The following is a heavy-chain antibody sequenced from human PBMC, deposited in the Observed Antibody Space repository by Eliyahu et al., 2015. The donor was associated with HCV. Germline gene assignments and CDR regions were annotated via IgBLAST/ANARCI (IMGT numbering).Heavy chain of an antibody. Sequence: FSSYAMSWVRQAPGKGLEWVSAISGSGGSTYYADSVKGRXTISRDNSKNTLYLQMNSLRAEDTAVYYCANVNVEMATIGSDAFDIWGQGTMVTVSS. CDR1: FSSYA. D-gene: IGHD5-24*01. CDR2: ISGSGGST. V-gene: IGHV3-23*01. CDR3: ANVNVEMATIGSDAFDI. J-gene: IGHJ3*02.